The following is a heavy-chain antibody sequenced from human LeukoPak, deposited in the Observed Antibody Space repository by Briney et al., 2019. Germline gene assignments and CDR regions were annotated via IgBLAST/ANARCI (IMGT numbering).Heavy chain of an antibody. CDR3: ARATVAAAAPGGY. D-gene: IGHD6-13*01. CDR2: INHSGST. V-gene: IGHV4-34*01. J-gene: IGHJ4*02. CDR1: GGSFSGYY. Sequence: SETLSLTCAVYGGSFSGYYWSWSRQPPGKGLEWIGEINHSGSTNYNPSLKSRVTISVDTSKNQFSLKLSSVTAADTAVYYCARATVAAAAPGGYWGQGTLVTVSS.